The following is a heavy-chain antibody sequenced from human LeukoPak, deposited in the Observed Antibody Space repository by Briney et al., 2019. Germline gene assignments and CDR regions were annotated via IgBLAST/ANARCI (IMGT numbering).Heavy chain of an antibody. CDR3: ASDSETSSSWPGAFDY. Sequence: GASVKVSCKASGYTFTSYYMHWVRQAPGQGLEWMGIINPSGGSTSYAQKFQGRVTMTRDTSTSTVYMELSSLRSEDTAVYYCASDSETSSSWPGAFDYWGQGTLVTVSS. CDR1: GYTFTSYY. D-gene: IGHD6-13*01. CDR2: INPSGGST. V-gene: IGHV1-46*01. J-gene: IGHJ4*02.